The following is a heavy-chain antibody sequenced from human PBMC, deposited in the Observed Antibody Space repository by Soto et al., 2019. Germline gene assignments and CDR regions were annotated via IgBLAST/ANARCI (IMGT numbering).Heavy chain of an antibody. Sequence: SETLSLTCTVSGGSISSYYWSWIRQPPGKGLGWIGYIYYSGSTNYNPSLKSRVTISVDTSKNQFSLKLSSVTAADTAVYYCARGDDYGDYFWFDPWGQGTLVTVSS. V-gene: IGHV4-59*01. CDR2: IYYSGST. J-gene: IGHJ5*02. CDR1: GGSISSYY. CDR3: ARGDDYGDYFWFDP. D-gene: IGHD4-17*01.